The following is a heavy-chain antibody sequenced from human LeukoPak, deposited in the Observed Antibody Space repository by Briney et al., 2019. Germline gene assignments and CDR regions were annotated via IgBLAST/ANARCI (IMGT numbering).Heavy chain of an antibody. D-gene: IGHD3-10*01. J-gene: IGHJ4*02. CDR1: GYSFTSYW. CDR3: ARPSGMVRGVEYFDY. Sequence: GESLKISCKGSGYSFTSYWIGWVRQMPGKGLEWMGIIYPGDSDTRYSPSFQGQVTISADKSISTAYLQWSGLKASDTAMYYCARPSGMVRGVEYFDYWGQGTLVTVSS. V-gene: IGHV5-51*01. CDR2: IYPGDSDT.